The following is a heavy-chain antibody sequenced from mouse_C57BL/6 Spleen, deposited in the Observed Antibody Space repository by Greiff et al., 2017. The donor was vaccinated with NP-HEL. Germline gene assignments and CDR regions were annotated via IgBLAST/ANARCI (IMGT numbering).Heavy chain of an antibody. CDR2: IWTGGGT. CDR3: ARIDRVNYDGSSPHYYAMDY. CDR1: GFSLTSYA. D-gene: IGHD1-1*01. J-gene: IGHJ4*01. Sequence: VQVVESGPGLVAPSQSLSITCTVSGFSLTSYAISWVRQPPGKGLEWLGVIWTGGGTNYNSALKTRLSISKDNSKSQVFLKMNSLQTDDTARYYCARIDRVNYDGSSPHYYAMDYWGQGTSVTVSS. V-gene: IGHV2-9-1*01.